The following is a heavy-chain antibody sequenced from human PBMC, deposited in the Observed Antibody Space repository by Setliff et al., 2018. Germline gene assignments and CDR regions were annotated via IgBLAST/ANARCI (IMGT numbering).Heavy chain of an antibody. CDR3: AKDPGDSSGSFEY. J-gene: IGHJ4*02. Sequence: MNWVRQAPGKGLEWVAYMSGSGNTIYYADSVKGRFTVSRDNSKNTLYLQMNSLRAEDTAVYYCAKDPGDSSGSFEYWGQGTPVTSPQ. V-gene: IGHV3-48*03. D-gene: IGHD3-22*01. CDR2: MSGSGNTI.